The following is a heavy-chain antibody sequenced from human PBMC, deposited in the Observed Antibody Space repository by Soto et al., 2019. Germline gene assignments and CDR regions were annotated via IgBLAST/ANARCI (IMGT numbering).Heavy chain of an antibody. CDR2: ISSSSDYI. V-gene: IGHV3-21*01. D-gene: IGHD1-26*01. J-gene: IGHJ5*02. CDR3: ARSNPVGATKVYWFDP. CDR1: RFTFSTYS. Sequence: EVQLVESGGGQVKPGGSLRLSCAASRFTFSTYSMNWVRQAPGKGLEWVSSISSSSDYIYYADSVKGRSTISRDNAKNSLYLQMNSLRAEDTAVYYCARSNPVGATKVYWFDPWGQGTLVTVSS.